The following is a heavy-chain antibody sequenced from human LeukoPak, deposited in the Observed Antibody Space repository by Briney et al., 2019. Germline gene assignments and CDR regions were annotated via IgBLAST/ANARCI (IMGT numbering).Heavy chain of an antibody. CDR3: ARTSYYYGSGTYYPSFDY. D-gene: IGHD3-10*01. Sequence: PSETLSLTCSVSGASVSDGNYYWSWIRQPPGKGLEWIGYMFYSESTKYNPSLKSRVTISVDKSKNQFSLHMSSVTAADTAAYYCARTSYYYGSGTYYPSFDYWGQGTQVTVSS. J-gene: IGHJ4*02. V-gene: IGHV4-61*01. CDR1: GASVSDGNYY. CDR2: MFYSEST.